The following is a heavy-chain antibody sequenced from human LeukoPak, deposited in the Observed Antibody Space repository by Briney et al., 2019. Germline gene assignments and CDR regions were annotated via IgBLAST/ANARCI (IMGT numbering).Heavy chain of an antibody. CDR2: ISAYNGNT. CDR1: GYTFTSYG. Sequence: ASVTVSCKASGYTFTSYGISWVRQAPGQGLEWMGWISAYNGNTNYAQKLQGRVTMTTDTSTSTAYMELRSLRSDDTAVYYCARESRDIVVVPAAPDYWGQGTLVTVSS. D-gene: IGHD2-2*01. CDR3: ARESRDIVVVPAAPDY. J-gene: IGHJ4*02. V-gene: IGHV1-18*01.